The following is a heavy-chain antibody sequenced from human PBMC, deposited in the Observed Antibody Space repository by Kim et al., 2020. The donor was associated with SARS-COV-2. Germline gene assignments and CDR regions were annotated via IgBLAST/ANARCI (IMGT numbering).Heavy chain of an antibody. V-gene: IGHV4-30-2*01. J-gene: IGHJ3*02. CDR1: GGSISSGGYS. Sequence: SETLSLTCAVSGGSISSGGYSWSWIRQPPGKGLEWIGYIYHSGSTYYNPSLKSRVTISVDRSKNQFSLKLSSVTAADTAVYYCARDTRTPRGAFDIWGQGTMVTVSS. D-gene: IGHD3-10*01. CDR3: ARDTRTPRGAFDI. CDR2: IYHSGST.